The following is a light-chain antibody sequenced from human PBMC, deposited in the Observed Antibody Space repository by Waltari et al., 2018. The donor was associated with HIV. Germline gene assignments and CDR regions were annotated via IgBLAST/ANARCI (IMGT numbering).Light chain of an antibody. V-gene: IGLV2-23*01. CDR1: SSDVGNYNP. CDR2: EAI. Sequence: QSALTQPRSVSGSPGQSITISCTGTSSDVGNYNPVSWYQQHPGKAPKLIIYEAIKRPSGVSNRISASKSGNTASLTISGLQAEDEADYYCCSYGGSSTWVFGGGTKVTVL. J-gene: IGLJ3*02. CDR3: CSYGGSSTWV.